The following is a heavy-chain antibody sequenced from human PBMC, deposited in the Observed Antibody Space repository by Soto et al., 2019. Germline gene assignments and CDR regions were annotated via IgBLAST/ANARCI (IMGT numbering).Heavy chain of an antibody. V-gene: IGHV3-30-3*01. CDR2: ISYDGSNE. Sequence: VQLVESGGGLVQPGGSLRLSCAASGFTFSSYEMNWVRQAPGKGLEWVAVISYDGSNEYYADSVKGRFTISRDNSKNTLYLRMNSLRAEDTAVYYCAKGSAGHYNSGTLLDWGQGTLVTVSS. J-gene: IGHJ4*02. CDR1: GFTFSSYE. CDR3: AKGSAGHYNSGTLLD. D-gene: IGHD3-10*01.